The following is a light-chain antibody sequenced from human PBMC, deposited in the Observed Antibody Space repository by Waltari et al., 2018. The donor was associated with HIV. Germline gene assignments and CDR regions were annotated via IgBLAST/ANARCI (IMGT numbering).Light chain of an antibody. J-gene: IGLJ1*01. Sequence: QSALTQSRSVSGSPGQSITISCPGTSKAVGAYNYVPWYQQHPGRAPKLLIYDLNRRPSGVPDRFSGSKSGNTASLSISGLQAEDEADYYCCSSAGRDIFVFGTGTKVTVL. CDR2: DLN. CDR1: SKAVGAYNY. CDR3: CSSAGRDIFV. V-gene: IGLV2-11*01.